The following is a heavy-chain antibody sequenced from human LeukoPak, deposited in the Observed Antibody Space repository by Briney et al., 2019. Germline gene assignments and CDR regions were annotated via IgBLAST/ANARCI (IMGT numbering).Heavy chain of an antibody. CDR2: ITPNNGGT. V-gene: IGHV1-2*02. CDR3: ATSFSQITSSAYYYMDV. CDR1: GYTFTGYY. Sequence: ASVKVSCKASGYTFTGYYVHWVRKAPGQGLEWMGWITPNNGGTNYAQRLQGRVTMTWDTSITTAYMELSGLTSHDTAVYFCATSFSQITSSAYYYMDVWGTGTSVTVSS. J-gene: IGHJ6*03. D-gene: IGHD1-14*01.